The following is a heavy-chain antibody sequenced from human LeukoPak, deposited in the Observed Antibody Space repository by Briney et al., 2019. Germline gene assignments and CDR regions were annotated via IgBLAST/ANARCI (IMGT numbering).Heavy chain of an antibody. CDR3: AIKYYDTSDYQDYSYYMDV. V-gene: IGHV3-21*01. CDR1: GFTFSSYS. J-gene: IGHJ6*03. Sequence: PGGSLRLSCAASGFTFSSYSMNWVRQAPGKWLEWVSSISSVSTYVYYADSVKGRFTISRDNAKNSLYLQMNSLRAEDTAVYYCAIKYYDTSDYQDYSYYMDVWGKGTTVTVSS. CDR2: ISSVSTYV. D-gene: IGHD3-22*01.